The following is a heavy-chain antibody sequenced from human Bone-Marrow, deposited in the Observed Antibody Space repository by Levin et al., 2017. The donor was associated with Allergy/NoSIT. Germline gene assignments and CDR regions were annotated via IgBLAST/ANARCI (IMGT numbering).Heavy chain of an antibody. D-gene: IGHD6-19*01. CDR1: GFTFSSYA. Sequence: GGSLRLSCAASGFTFSSYAMSWVRQAPGKGLEWVSAISGSGGSTYYADSVKGRFTISRDNSKNTLYLQMNSLRAEDTAVYYCAKDRGSGWYGGYFDYWGQGTLVTVSS. J-gene: IGHJ4*02. CDR2: ISGSGGST. V-gene: IGHV3-23*01. CDR3: AKDRGSGWYGGYFDY.